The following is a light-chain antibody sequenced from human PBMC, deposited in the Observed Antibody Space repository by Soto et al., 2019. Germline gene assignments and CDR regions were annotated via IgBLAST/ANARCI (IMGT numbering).Light chain of an antibody. CDR3: CSYAASYTLV. V-gene: IGLV2-11*01. Sequence: QSVLAQPRSVSGSPGQSVTISCSGTSSDVGGYNSVSWYQQFPGKAPKLMIYDVTKRPSGVPDRFSGSKSGNTASLTISGLQAEDEADYYCCSYAASYTLVFGGGTKVT. J-gene: IGLJ2*01. CDR2: DVT. CDR1: SSDVGGYNS.